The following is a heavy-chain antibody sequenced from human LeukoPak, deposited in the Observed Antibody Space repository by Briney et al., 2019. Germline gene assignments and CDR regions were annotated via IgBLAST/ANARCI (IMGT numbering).Heavy chain of an antibody. Sequence: GESLKISCKGSGYSFPTYWIGWVRQMPGKGLEWMGIIYPGDSETRYSPSFQGQVTISADKSISTVYLQWSRLKASDTAMYYCARKSRADYWGQGTLVTVSS. V-gene: IGHV5-51*01. CDR2: IYPGDSET. J-gene: IGHJ4*02. CDR3: ARKSRADY. CDR1: GYSFPTYW.